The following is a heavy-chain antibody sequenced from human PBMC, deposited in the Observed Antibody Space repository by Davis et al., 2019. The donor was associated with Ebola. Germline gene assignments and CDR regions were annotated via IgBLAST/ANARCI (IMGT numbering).Heavy chain of an antibody. V-gene: IGHV4-34*01. CDR2: INHHGIT. CDR3: ARGLFWSGLDV. Sequence: SETLSLTCAVYAGSFSGYYWSWIRQPPRKGLEWMGEINHHGITSYNPSLKSRVSMSVDTSKKQFSLKVTSVTAADTAVYYCARGLFWSGLDVWGQGTTVTVSS. D-gene: IGHD1-1*01. J-gene: IGHJ6*02. CDR1: AGSFSGYY.